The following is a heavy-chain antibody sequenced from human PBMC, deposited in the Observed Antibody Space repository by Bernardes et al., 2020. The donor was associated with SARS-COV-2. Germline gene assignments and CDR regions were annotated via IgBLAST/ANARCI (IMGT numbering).Heavy chain of an antibody. CDR1: GFTFSSYA. D-gene: IGHD5-12*01. Sequence: GGSLRLSCAASGFTFSSYAMSWVRQAPGKGLEWVSPINVSGSSTYYADSVKGRFTISRDNSKNMLYLQVNSLRAEDTAVYYCAKERGGTEMARITYWYFDLWGRGTLVTVSS. CDR3: AKERGGTEMARITYWYFDL. J-gene: IGHJ2*01. V-gene: IGHV3-23*01. CDR2: INVSGSST.